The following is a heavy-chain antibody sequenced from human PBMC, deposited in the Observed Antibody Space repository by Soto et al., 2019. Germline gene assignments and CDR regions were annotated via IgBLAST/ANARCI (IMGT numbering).Heavy chain of an antibody. Sequence: EVQLVESGGGLVQPGGSLRLSCAASGFTFSSYDMHWDRQATGKGLEWVSAIGTAGDTYYPGSVKGRLTISRENAKNSLYLQMNSLRAGDTAVYYCARGRRQQLVLFDYWGQGTLVTVSS. J-gene: IGHJ4*02. D-gene: IGHD6-13*01. CDR1: GFTFSSYD. CDR2: IGTAGDT. CDR3: ARGRRQQLVLFDY. V-gene: IGHV3-13*04.